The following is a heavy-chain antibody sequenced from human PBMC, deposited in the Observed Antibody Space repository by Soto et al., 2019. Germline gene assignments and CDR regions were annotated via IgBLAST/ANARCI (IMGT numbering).Heavy chain of an antibody. Sequence: LRRSCAASGFTFDDYAMHWVRQAPVKGLEWVSGISWNSGSIGYADSVKGRFAISRDNAKNSLYLQMNSLRAEDTALYYCAKDIYRSSSQPFLPGYWGQGTLVTVSS. CDR3: AKDIYRSSSQPFLPGY. V-gene: IGHV3-9*01. J-gene: IGHJ4*02. D-gene: IGHD6-13*01. CDR2: ISWNSGSI. CDR1: GFTFDDYA.